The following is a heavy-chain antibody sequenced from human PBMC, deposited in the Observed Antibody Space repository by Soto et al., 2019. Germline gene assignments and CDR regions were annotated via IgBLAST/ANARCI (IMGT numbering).Heavy chain of an antibody. J-gene: IGHJ4*02. V-gene: IGHV3-30-3*01. CDR3: AKGIVVAVTDY. D-gene: IGHD6-19*01. CDR2: ISYDGSNE. Sequence: QVQLVESGGGVVQPGRSLRLSCAASGFIFSTSAMHWVRQAPGKGLEWVAVISYDGSNEYYGDSVKGRFTISRDNSKNPLYLQLNSLRAEDTALYYCAKGIVVAVTDYWGQGTLVTVSS. CDR1: GFIFSTSA.